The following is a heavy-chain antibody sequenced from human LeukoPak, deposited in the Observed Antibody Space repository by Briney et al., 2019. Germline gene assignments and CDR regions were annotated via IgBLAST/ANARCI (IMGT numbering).Heavy chain of an antibody. J-gene: IGHJ4*02. CDR2: IIPIFGTA. V-gene: IGHV1-69*01. CDR3: ARDLSGRLDY. Sequence: SVKVSCKASGGTFSSYAIGWVRQAPGQGLEWMGGIIPIFGTANYAQKFQGRVTITADESTSTAYMELSSLRSEDTAVYSCARDLSGRLDYWGQGTLVTVSS. CDR1: GGTFSSYA. D-gene: IGHD3-10*01.